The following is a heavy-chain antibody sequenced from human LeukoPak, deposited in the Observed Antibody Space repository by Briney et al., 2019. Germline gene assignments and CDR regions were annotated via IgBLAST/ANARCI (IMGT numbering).Heavy chain of an antibody. CDR1: GFTFDDYG. CDR2: INWNGGST. J-gene: IGHJ4*02. Sequence: GGSLRLSCAASGFTFDDYGMSWVRQAPGKGLEWVPGINWNGGSTGYADSVKGRFTISRDNAKNSLYLQMNSLRAEDTALYYCARDLMGATRDYYFDYWGQGTLVTVSS. D-gene: IGHD1-26*01. V-gene: IGHV3-20*04. CDR3: ARDLMGATRDYYFDY.